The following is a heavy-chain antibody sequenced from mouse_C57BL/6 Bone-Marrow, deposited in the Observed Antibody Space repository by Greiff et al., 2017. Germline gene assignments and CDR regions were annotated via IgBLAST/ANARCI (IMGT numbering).Heavy chain of an antibody. CDR2: IDPENGDT. D-gene: IGHD1-1*01. V-gene: IGHV14-4*01. CDR1: GFNIKDDY. J-gene: IGHJ2*01. Sequence: EVQLQQSGAELVRPGASVKLSCTASGFNIKDDYMHWVKQRPEQGLEWIGWIDPENGDTEYASKFQGKATITADTSSNTAYLQLSSLTSEDTAVYYCTTGRTTVVGGGQGTTRTVSS. CDR3: TTGRTTVVG.